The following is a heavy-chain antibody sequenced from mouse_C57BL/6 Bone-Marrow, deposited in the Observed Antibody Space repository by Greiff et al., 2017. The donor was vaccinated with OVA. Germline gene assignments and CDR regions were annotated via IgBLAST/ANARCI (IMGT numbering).Heavy chain of an antibody. J-gene: IGHJ4*01. CDR3: ASYSNYEYYAMDY. Sequence: QVQLKQPGAELVKPGASVKLSCKASGYTFTSYWMHWVKQRPGRGLEWIGRIDPNSGGTKYNEKFKSKATLTVDKPSSTAYMQLSSLTSEDSAVYYCASYSNYEYYAMDYWGQGTSVTVSS. V-gene: IGHV1-72*01. CDR2: IDPNSGGT. D-gene: IGHD2-5*01. CDR1: GYTFTSYW.